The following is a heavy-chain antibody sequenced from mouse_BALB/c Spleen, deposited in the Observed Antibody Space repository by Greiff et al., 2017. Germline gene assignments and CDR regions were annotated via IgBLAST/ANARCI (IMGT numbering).Heavy chain of an antibody. V-gene: IGHV3-1*02. J-gene: IGHJ4*01. CDR2: IHYSGST. Sequence: EVQLQQSGPDLVKPSQSLSLTCTVTGYSITSGYSWHWIRQFPGNKLEWLGYIHYSGSTNYKPSLKSRISITRDTSKNQFCLQLNSVTTEDTATYYCATPLITTALYAMDYWGQGTSVTVSS. CDR1: GYSITSGYS. D-gene: IGHD1-2*01. CDR3: ATPLITTALYAMDY.